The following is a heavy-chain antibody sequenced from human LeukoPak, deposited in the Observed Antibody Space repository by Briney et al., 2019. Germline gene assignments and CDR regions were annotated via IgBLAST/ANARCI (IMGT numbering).Heavy chain of an antibody. D-gene: IGHD6-19*01. CDR1: GYTFTGYY. Sequence: ASVKVSCKASGYTFTGYYMHWVRQAPGQGLEWMGWIKPNSGGTNYAQKFQGRVTITADESTSTAYMELSSLRSEDTAVYYCARGLAVADGVEAPEFGYWGQGTLVTVSS. CDR3: ARGLAVADGVEAPEFGY. CDR2: IKPNSGGT. V-gene: IGHV1-2*02. J-gene: IGHJ4*02.